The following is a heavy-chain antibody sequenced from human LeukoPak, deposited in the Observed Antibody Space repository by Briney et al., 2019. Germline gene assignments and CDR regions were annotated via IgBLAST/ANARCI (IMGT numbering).Heavy chain of an antibody. CDR2: ISSSGDST. V-gene: IGHV3-23*01. Sequence: GGSLRLSCAASGFTFSNYGMSWVRQAPGKGLEWVSLISSSGDSTYYADSVKGRFTISRDNSKNTLYLQMNSLRAEDTAVYYCAKESGYYPNYFDYWGQGTLVTVSS. J-gene: IGHJ4*02. D-gene: IGHD3-22*01. CDR1: GFTFSNYG. CDR3: AKESGYYPNYFDY.